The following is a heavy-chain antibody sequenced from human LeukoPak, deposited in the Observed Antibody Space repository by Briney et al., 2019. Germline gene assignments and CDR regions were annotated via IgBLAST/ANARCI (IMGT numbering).Heavy chain of an antibody. CDR1: GFSIRNYW. J-gene: IGHJ4*02. V-gene: IGHV3-7*01. Sequence: GGSLRLSCAASGFSIRNYWMNWVRQAPGKGLEWVASIKQDGSDKYYVDSVKGRFTISRDNAKNSLSLQMSGLRAEDTAVYYCASSGSYRFDYWGQGTLVTVSS. D-gene: IGHD1-26*01. CDR3: ASSGSYRFDY. CDR2: IKQDGSDK.